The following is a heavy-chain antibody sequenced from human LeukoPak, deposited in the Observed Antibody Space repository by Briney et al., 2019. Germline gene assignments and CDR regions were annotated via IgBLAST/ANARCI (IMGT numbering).Heavy chain of an antibody. CDR3: ARHTRPPRSWYWLGYFDY. V-gene: IGHV4-34*01. CDR1: GGSFSGYY. J-gene: IGHJ4*02. Sequence: SETLSLTCAVYGGSFSGYYWSWIRQPPGKGLEWIGEINHSGSTNYNPSLKSRVTISVDTSKNQFSLKLSSVTAADTAVYYCARHTRPPRSWYWLGYFDYWGQGTLVTVSS. D-gene: IGHD6-13*01. CDR2: INHSGST.